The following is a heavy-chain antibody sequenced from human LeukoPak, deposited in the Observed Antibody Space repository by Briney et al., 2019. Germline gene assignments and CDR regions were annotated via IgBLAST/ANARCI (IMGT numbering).Heavy chain of an antibody. V-gene: IGHV7-4-1*02. CDR2: INTNTGNP. Sequence: GASVKVSCKASGYTFTSYAMNWVRQAPGQGLEWMGWINTNTGNPTYAQGFTGRFVFSLDTSVSTAYLQISSLKAEDTAVYYCARDPRPLYYDFWRIKDAFDIWGQGTMVTVSS. J-gene: IGHJ3*02. CDR1: GYTFTSYA. D-gene: IGHD3-3*01. CDR3: ARDPRPLYYDFWRIKDAFDI.